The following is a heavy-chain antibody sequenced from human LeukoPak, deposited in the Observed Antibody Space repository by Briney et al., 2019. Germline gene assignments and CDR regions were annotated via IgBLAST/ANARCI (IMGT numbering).Heavy chain of an antibody. CDR3: ASSRRDGYNMGEGFDY. CDR1: GYTFISYD. J-gene: IGHJ4*02. D-gene: IGHD5-24*01. V-gene: IGHV1-8*01. CDR2: MNPDSGNT. Sequence: ASVKVSCKASGYTFISYDINWVRQATGQGLEWMGWMNPDSGNTGYAQKFQGRVTMTRNTSISTAYMELSSLRFDDTAVYYCASSRRDGYNMGEGFDYWGQGTLVTVSS.